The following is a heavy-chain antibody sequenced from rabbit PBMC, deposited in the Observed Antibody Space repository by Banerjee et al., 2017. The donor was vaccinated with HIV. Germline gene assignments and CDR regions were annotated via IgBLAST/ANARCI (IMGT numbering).Heavy chain of an antibody. J-gene: IGHJ4*01. Sequence: QEQLEESGGDLVKPEGSLTLTCTASGFSFTNKYVMCWVRQAPGKGLEWIACIYAGSSGTTYYASWAKGRFTISKTSSTTVTLQMTSLTAADTATYFCARYVSGSYYFNLWGPGTLVTVS. CDR1: GFSFTNKYV. D-gene: IGHD8-1*01. CDR3: ARYVSGSYYFNL. CDR2: IYAGSSGTT. V-gene: IGHV1S45*01.